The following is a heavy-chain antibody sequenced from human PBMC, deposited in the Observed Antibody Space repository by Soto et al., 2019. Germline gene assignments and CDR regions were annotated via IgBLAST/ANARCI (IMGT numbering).Heavy chain of an antibody. CDR2: IYPRDSDT. Sequence: GESLKISCKVSGDSFTGFWIGWVRQMPGKGLEWLGSIYPRDSDTRYSPSFQGQVTISADKSLSTAYLQWNSLQASDTAIYYCARQHPLDSRVWYTWGEGTLVTVS. D-gene: IGHD6-19*01. CDR1: GDSFTGFW. V-gene: IGHV5-51*01. J-gene: IGHJ4*02. CDR3: ARQHPLDSRVWYT.